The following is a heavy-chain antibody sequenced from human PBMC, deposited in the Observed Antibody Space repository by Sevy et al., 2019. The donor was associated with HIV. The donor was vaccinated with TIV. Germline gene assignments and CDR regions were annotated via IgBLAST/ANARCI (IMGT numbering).Heavy chain of an antibody. J-gene: IGHJ4*02. Sequence: GGSLRLSCSASGFTFSDYYMSWIRQAPGKGLEWVSYISTSSTYTNHADSVKGRFTISRDNANNSLYLQMNSLRAEDTAVYFYARVRDKYGSYYFDYWGQGTLVTVSS. V-gene: IGHV3-11*06. CDR3: ARVRDKYGSYYFDY. CDR1: GFTFSDYY. D-gene: IGHD2-8*01. CDR2: ISTSSTYT.